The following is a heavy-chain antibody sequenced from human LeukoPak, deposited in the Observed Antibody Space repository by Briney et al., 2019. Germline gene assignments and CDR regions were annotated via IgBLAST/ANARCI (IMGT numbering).Heavy chain of an antibody. V-gene: IGHV3-21*01. CDR1: GFTFSNYS. Sequence: GGSLRLSCAASGFTFSNYSMNWVRQAPGKGLEWVSSISSSSSYIYYADSVKGRFTISRDNAKNSLYLQMNSLRAEDTAVYYCARDLTLEMTYYDILTGYPYYFDYWGQGTLVTVSS. CDR3: ARDLTLEMTYYDILTGYPYYFDY. D-gene: IGHD3-9*01. J-gene: IGHJ4*02. CDR2: ISSSSSYI.